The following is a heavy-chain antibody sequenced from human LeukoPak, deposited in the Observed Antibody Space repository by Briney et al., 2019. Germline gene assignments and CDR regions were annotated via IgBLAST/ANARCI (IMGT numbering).Heavy chain of an antibody. Sequence: GASVKVSCKASGYPFISYVIHWVRQAPGQRLEWMGWINPDNGNAEYSQKFQGRIIITRDPSATTAYMELSSLRSEDMAMYYCAKDRGGTGDFDYWGQGTLVTASS. V-gene: IGHV1-3*01. CDR3: AKDRGGTGDFDY. CDR1: GYPFISYV. D-gene: IGHD3-10*01. J-gene: IGHJ4*02. CDR2: INPDNGNA.